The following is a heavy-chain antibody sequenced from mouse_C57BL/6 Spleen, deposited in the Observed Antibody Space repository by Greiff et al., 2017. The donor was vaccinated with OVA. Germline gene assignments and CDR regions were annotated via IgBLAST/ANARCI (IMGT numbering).Heavy chain of an antibody. CDR1: GYTFTDYT. D-gene: IGHD2-3*01. V-gene: IGHV1-78*01. Sequence: VQLQQSDAELVKPGASVKISCKVSGYTFTDYTIHWMKQRPEQGLEWIGYIYPRDGSTKYNEKFKGKATLTADKSSRTAYMQLNSLTSEDSAVYVCARENDGYYMFADWGQGTLVTVSA. J-gene: IGHJ3*01. CDR3: ARENDGYYMFAD. CDR2: IYPRDGST.